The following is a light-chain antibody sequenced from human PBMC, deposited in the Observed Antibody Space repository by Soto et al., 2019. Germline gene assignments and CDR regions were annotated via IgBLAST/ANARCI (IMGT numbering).Light chain of an antibody. CDR1: QSVSSY. Sequence: EIVLTQSPATLSLSPGERATLSCRASQSVSSYLAWYQQKPGQAPRLLIYDASNRATGIPARFSGSGSGTDFTLTISSLEPEDLAVYYCQQRYSWPLTFGGGTKVEIK. V-gene: IGKV3-11*01. J-gene: IGKJ4*01. CDR3: QQRYSWPLT. CDR2: DAS.